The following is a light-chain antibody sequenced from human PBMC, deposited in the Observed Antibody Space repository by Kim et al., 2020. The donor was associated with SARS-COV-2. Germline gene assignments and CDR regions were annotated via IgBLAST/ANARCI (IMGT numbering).Light chain of an antibody. CDR1: SSDIGSYNL. Sequence: QSVLTQPPSVSGSPGQSVTISCTGTSSDIGSYNLVSWYQQPPGTAPKLVIYEVTYRPSGVPDRFSGSKSGNTASLTISGLQAEDEADYYCSSYTSRTTWVFGGGTQLTVL. J-gene: IGLJ3*02. CDR3: SSYTSRTTWV. V-gene: IGLV2-18*02. CDR2: EVT.